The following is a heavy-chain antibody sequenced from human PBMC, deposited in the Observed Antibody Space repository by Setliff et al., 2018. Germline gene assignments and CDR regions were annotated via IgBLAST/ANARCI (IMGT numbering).Heavy chain of an antibody. D-gene: IGHD3-10*01. Sequence: GGSLRLSCAASGFVVSNNEMSWVRQAPEKGLEWVSTIIGSGISTYYADSVQGRVTISRDNAKNSLSLQMNNLRSEDTAVYYCFGAGTCSYWGQGTLVTVSS. J-gene: IGHJ4*02. CDR1: GFVVSNNE. V-gene: IGHV3-23*01. CDR2: IIGSGIST. CDR3: FGAGTCSY.